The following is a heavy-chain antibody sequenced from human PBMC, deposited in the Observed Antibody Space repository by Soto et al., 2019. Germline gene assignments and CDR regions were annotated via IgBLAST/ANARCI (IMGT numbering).Heavy chain of an antibody. CDR3: AKDLRPLRSAFDI. V-gene: IGHV3-9*01. CDR2: ISWNSGSI. Sequence: GGSLRLSCAASGLTFDDYAMHWVRQAPGKGLEWVSGISWNSGSIGYADSVKGRFTISRDNAKNSLYLQMNSLRAEDTALYYCAKDLRPLRSAFDIWGQGTMVTVSS. CDR1: GLTFDDYA. J-gene: IGHJ3*02. D-gene: IGHD4-17*01.